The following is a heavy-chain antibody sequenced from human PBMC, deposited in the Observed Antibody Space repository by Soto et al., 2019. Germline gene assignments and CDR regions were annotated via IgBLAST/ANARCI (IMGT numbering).Heavy chain of an antibody. CDR2: ISYDGSNK. CDR3: ASDTYYDFWSGYYVVGMDV. J-gene: IGHJ6*02. V-gene: IGHV3-30-3*01. CDR1: GFTFSSYA. D-gene: IGHD3-3*01. Sequence: QSGGSLRLSCAASGFTFSSYAMHWVRQAPGKGLEWVAVISYDGSNKYYADSVKGRFTISRDNSKNTLYLQMNSLRAEDTAVYYCASDTYYDFWSGYYVVGMDVWGQGTTVTVSS.